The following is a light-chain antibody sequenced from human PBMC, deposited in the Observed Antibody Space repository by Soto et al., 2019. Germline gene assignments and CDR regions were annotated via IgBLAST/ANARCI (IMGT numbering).Light chain of an antibody. Sequence: DIQMTQSPSSLSASVGDRVTITCRASQGISNYLAWYQQKPGKVPKLLIYAASTLQSGVPSRFSGSGSGTDFTLPISSLQPDDVSTYYCQNYNSGPRTFGQGTKVEIK. CDR1: QGISNY. CDR3: QNYNSGPRT. J-gene: IGKJ1*01. V-gene: IGKV1-27*01. CDR2: AAS.